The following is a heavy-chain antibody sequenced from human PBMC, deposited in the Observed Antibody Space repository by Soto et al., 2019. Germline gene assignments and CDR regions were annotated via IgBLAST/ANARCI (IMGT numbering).Heavy chain of an antibody. D-gene: IGHD3-10*01. CDR3: AKGLMVRGVIRLRTHDAFDI. CDR1: VFNFSSDA. J-gene: IGHJ3*02. Sequence: TGGSLRLTCAASVFNFSSDAMRWLRQAAVEVLEWVSAISGSGGSTYYADSVKGRFTISRDNSKNTLYLQMNSLRAEDTAVYYCAKGLMVRGVIRLRTHDAFDIWGQGTMVTVSS. CDR2: ISGSGGST. V-gene: IGHV3-23*01.